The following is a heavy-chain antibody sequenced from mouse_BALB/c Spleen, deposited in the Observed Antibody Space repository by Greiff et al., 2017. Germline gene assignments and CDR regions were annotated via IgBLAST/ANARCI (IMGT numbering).Heavy chain of an antibody. V-gene: IGHV5-17*02. D-gene: IGHD1-1*01. Sequence: EVQLVESGGGLVQPGGSRKLSCAASGFTFSSFGMHWVRQAPEKGLEWVAYISSGSSTIYYADTVKGRFTISRDNPKNTLFLQMTSLRSEDTAMYDCARGGTVPGFAYWGQGTLVTVSA. CDR2: ISSGSSTI. CDR3: ARGGTVPGFAY. J-gene: IGHJ3*01. CDR1: GFTFSSFG.